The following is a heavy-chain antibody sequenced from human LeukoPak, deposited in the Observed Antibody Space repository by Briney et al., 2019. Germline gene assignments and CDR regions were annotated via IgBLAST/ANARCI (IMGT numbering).Heavy chain of an antibody. J-gene: IGHJ4*02. D-gene: IGHD3-10*01. Sequence: GGSLRLSCAASGFTYRDYYMSWIRQAPGKGLEWVSYISSSGSTIYYADSVKGRFTISRDNAKNSLYLQMNSLRAEDTDVYYCARDRTWGFYGPGGFDYSGQGTLVTVSS. CDR2: ISSSGSTI. CDR1: GFTYRDYY. V-gene: IGHV3-11*01. CDR3: ARDRTWGFYGPGGFDY.